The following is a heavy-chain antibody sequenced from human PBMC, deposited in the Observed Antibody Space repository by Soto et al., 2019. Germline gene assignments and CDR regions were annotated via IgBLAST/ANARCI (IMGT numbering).Heavy chain of an antibody. CDR3: ARQGGVVVVVAATLLRWFDP. Sequence: SETLSLTCTVSGGSISSSSYYWGWIRQPPGKGLEWIGSIYYSGSTYYNPSLKSRVTISVDTSKNQFSLKLSSVTAADTAVYYCARQGGVVVVVAATLLRWFDPWGQGTLVTVSS. CDR1: GGSISSSSYY. V-gene: IGHV4-39*01. CDR2: IYYSGST. D-gene: IGHD2-15*01. J-gene: IGHJ5*02.